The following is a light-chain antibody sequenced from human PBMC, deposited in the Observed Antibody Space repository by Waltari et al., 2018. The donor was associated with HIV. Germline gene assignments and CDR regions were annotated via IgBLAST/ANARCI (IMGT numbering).Light chain of an antibody. V-gene: IGKV1-5*03. CDR1: QSISVW. Sequence: DLQMTQSPSTLSASIGHRATITCRASQSISVWLAWYHQKPGKAPKLLIYEASNLESGVPSRFSGTGSGTEFTLTISSLQPDDSATFYCQQYDSFPWTFGQGTKVGIK. J-gene: IGKJ1*01. CDR2: EAS. CDR3: QQYDSFPWT.